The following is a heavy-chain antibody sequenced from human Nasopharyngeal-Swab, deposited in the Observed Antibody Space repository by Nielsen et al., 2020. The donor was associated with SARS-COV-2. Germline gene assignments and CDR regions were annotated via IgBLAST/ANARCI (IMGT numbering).Heavy chain of an antibody. J-gene: IGHJ4*02. CDR2: INSDGSST. CDR3: VRGPAGNSFGLFDY. Sequence: GGSLRLSCAASGFTFRNYWMHRVRQDPGKGLMWVSRINSDGSSTSYADSVKGRFTVSRDNARNTLYLQLNSLRDEDTAMYFCVRGPAGNSFGLFDYWGQGTLVTVSS. CDR1: GFTFRNYW. D-gene: IGHD3-3*01. V-gene: IGHV3-74*01.